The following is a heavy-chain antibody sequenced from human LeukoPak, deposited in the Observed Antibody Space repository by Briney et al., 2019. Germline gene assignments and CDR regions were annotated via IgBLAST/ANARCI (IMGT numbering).Heavy chain of an antibody. CDR2: ISGSGGST. D-gene: IGHD6-19*01. CDR3: AKNSGWLAHFDY. CDR1: GFTFSSYA. Sequence: GGSLRLSCAASGFTFSSYAMSWGPEAPGKGLEWGSAISGSGGSTFYADSVKGRFTISRDNSKNTLYLQMNSLRAEDTAVYYCAKNSGWLAHFDYWGQGTLVTVSS. J-gene: IGHJ4*02. V-gene: IGHV3-23*01.